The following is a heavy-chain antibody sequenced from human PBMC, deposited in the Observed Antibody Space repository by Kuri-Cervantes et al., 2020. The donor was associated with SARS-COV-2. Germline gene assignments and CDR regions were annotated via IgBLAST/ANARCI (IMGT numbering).Heavy chain of an antibody. CDR2: INPSGGST. J-gene: IGHJ4*02. Sequence: ASVKVSCKASGYTFTSYYMHWVRQAPGQGLEWMGIINPSGGSTSYAQKFQGRVTMTRDTSTSTVYMELSSLRSEDTAVYYCAKDPGFRELLYYFDYWGQGTLVTVSS. CDR1: GYTFTSYY. V-gene: IGHV1-46*01. CDR3: AKDPGFRELLYYFDY. D-gene: IGHD3-10*01.